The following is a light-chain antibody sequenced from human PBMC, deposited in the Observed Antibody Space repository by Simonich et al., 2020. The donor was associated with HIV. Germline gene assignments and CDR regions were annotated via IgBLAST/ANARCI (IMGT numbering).Light chain of an antibody. CDR1: SSDVGGFNY. CDR3: CSYAGSYTWV. V-gene: IGLV2-14*01. Sequence: QSALTQPASVSGSLGQSITISCPGTSSDVGGFNYVSWYQQHPGKAPNLIIYDVSKRPSGVSNRFSGSKSGNTASLTISGLQAEDEADYYCCSYAGSYTWVFGGGTKVTVL. CDR2: DVS. J-gene: IGLJ3*02.